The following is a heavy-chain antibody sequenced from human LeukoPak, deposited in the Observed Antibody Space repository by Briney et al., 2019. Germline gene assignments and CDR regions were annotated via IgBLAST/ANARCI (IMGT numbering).Heavy chain of an antibody. V-gene: IGHV1-18*01. D-gene: IGHD6-19*01. CDR3: AYSSGPRVFDY. CDR1: GYAFTSYG. J-gene: IGHJ4*02. CDR2: ISAYNGNT. Sequence: ASVKVSCKASGYAFTSYGISWVRQAPGRGLEGMGWISAYNGNTNYAQKLQGRVTMTTDTSTSTAYMELRSLRSDDTAVYYCAYSSGPRVFDYWGQGTLVTVSS.